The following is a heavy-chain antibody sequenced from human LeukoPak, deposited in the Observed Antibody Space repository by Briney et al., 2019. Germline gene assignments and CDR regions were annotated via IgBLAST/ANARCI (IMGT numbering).Heavy chain of an antibody. CDR3: AREGSGWYGNFDY. Sequence: ASVKVSCKASAYTFTGYYMHWVRQAPGQGLEWMGWINPDSGGTNYAQKFQGRVTVTRDTSISTAYMEVSRLRSGDTAVYYCAREGSGWYGNFDYWGQGTLVTVSS. D-gene: IGHD6-19*01. CDR1: AYTFTGYY. J-gene: IGHJ4*02. CDR2: INPDSGGT. V-gene: IGHV1-2*02.